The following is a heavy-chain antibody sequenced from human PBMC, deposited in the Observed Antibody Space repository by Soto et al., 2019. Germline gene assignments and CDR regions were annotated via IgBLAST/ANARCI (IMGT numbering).Heavy chain of an antibody. CDR3: ARTVVGISYYYYGMDV. CDR1: GGSISSGGYS. D-gene: IGHD1-1*01. J-gene: IGHJ6*02. V-gene: IGHV4-30-2*02. CDR2: IYHSGST. Sequence: PSETLSLTCAVSGGSISSGGYSWSWIRQPPGKGLEWIGYIYHSGSTYYNPSLKSRVTISVDRSKNQFSLKLSSVTAADTAVYYCARTVVGISYYYYGMDVWGQGTTVTVSS.